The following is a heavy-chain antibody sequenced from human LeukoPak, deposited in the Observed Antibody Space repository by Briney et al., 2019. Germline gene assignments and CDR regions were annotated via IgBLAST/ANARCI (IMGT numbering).Heavy chain of an antibody. CDR3: ARDLPTVAGRGSYDI. CDR2: IYSGGST. D-gene: IGHD6-19*01. V-gene: IGHV3-66*01. CDR1: GFTVTSNH. Sequence: GGSLRLSCVASGFTVTSNHMSWVRQAPGKGLEWVSVIYSGGSTYYTDSVKGRFTISRDDSKNTWYLQMNSLRVEDTAVYYCARDLPTVAGRGSYDIWGQGTMVTVSS. J-gene: IGHJ3*02.